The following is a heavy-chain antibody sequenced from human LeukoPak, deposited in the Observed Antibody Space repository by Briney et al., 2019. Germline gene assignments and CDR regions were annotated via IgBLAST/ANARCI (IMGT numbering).Heavy chain of an antibody. Sequence: GASVKVSCKASGYTFTSYAMNWVRQAPGQGLEWMGWISAYNGNTNYAQKLQGRVTMTTDTSTSTAYMELSRLRSDDTAVYYCARARDSTLAAACLDYWGQGTLVTVSS. CDR1: GYTFTSYA. CDR2: ISAYNGNT. CDR3: ARARDSTLAAACLDY. J-gene: IGHJ4*02. D-gene: IGHD6-13*01. V-gene: IGHV1-18*01.